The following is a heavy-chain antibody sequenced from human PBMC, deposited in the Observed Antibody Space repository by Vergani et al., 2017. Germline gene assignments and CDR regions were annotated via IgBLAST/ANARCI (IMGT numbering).Heavy chain of an antibody. Sequence: QVHLQQRGAGVLKPSETLSLTCGVIGGSLSGYFWSWIRQSPGRGRGWIGEITAIGSAKYSPSATSRVTISANTSRGEFTLTVTSVTAADTGLYFCASRRPRLNLGSKSNAGTFNSWGQGTLVTVSS. CDR1: GGSLSGYF. CDR3: ASRRPRLNLGSKSNAGTFNS. CDR2: ITAIGSA. D-gene: IGHD3-10*01. J-gene: IGHJ5*02. V-gene: IGHV4-34*02.